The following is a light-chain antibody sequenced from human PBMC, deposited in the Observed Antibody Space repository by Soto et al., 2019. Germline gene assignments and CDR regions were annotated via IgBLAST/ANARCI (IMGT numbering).Light chain of an antibody. Sequence: DLQMTQSPSSLSASVGDRVSITCRASQGIRNALGWYQQKPGKAPKRLIYAASSLHSGVPSRFSGSGSGTEFTLTISSLQPEDFATYYCLHYYTYPFTFGGGTKVEIK. CDR3: LHYYTYPFT. CDR1: QGIRNA. V-gene: IGKV1-17*01. CDR2: AAS. J-gene: IGKJ4*01.